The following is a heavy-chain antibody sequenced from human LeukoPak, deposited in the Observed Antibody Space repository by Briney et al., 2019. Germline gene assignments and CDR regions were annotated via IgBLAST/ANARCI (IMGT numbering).Heavy chain of an antibody. V-gene: IGHV4-59*08. D-gene: IGHD3-3*01. CDR1: GGSLSSYY. J-gene: IGHJ5*02. CDR3: ARSLTYYDFWSGYSNWFDP. CDR2: IYYSGST. Sequence: SETLSLTCTVSGGSLSSYYWSWVRQPPGKGLEWIGYIYYSGSTNYNPSLKSRVTISVDTSKNQLSLKLSSVTAADTAVYYCARSLTYYDFWSGYSNWFDPWGQGTLVTVSS.